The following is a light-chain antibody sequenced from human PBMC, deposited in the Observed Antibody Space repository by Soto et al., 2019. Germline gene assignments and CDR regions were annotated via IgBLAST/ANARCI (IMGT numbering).Light chain of an antibody. CDR2: GAS. J-gene: IGKJ1*01. Sequence: EIGLTQSPGTLSLSPGERATLSCRASKSVTYSQLAWYQQKPGQAPRLLIYGASTRATGIPDRFSGSGSGTDFTLTISTLEPEDFAVYYCQQYGRSPRTFGQGTKVETK. CDR3: QQYGRSPRT. CDR1: KSVTYSQ. V-gene: IGKV3-20*01.